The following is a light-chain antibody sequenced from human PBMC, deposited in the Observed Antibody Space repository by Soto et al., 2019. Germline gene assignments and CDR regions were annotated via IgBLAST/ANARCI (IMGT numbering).Light chain of an antibody. CDR1: ERISHS. Sequence: DIVLTQSPATLSLSPGNRVTLSCRANERISHSLAWYQQRPGQAPRILIYDASFRATGIPERFSGSGSGTDLTLSISSLEPEDFAVYYCQLSQQRSSWPPIAFDQGTRLDLK. V-gene: IGKV3-11*01. J-gene: IGKJ5*01. CDR2: DAS. CDR3: QLSQQRSSWPPIA.